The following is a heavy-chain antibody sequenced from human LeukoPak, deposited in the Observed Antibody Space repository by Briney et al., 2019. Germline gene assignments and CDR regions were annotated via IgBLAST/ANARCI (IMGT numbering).Heavy chain of an antibody. J-gene: IGHJ4*02. CDR1: GFTFSSYG. D-gene: IGHD6-6*01. CDR2: ISYDGSNK. V-gene: IGHV3-30*18. CDR3: AKDRYSSSSVLDY. Sequence: PGRSLRLSCAASGFTFSSYGMHWVRQAPGKGLEWVAVISYDGSNKYYADSVKGRFTISRDNSKNTLYLQMNSLRAEDTAVYYCAKDRYSSSSVLDYWGQGTLVTVSS.